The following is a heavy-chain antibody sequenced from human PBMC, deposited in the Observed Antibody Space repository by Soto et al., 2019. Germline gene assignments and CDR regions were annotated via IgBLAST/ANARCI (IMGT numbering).Heavy chain of an antibody. V-gene: IGHV4-34*01. Sequence: NPSETLSVTCAVYGGSFIGYYWSWIRQPPGKGLEWIGEINHSGSTNYNPSLKSRVTISVDTSKNQFSLKLSSVTAADTAVYYCARIRATYYYYYGMDVWGQGTTVTVSS. CDR2: INHSGST. J-gene: IGHJ6*02. CDR1: GGSFIGYY. CDR3: ARIRATYYYYYGMDV. D-gene: IGHD1-26*01.